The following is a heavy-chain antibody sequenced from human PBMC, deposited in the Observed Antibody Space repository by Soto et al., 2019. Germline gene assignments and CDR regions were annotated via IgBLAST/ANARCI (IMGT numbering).Heavy chain of an antibody. D-gene: IGHD3-16*01. Sequence: SETLSLTCAVYGGSFSGYYWSWIRQPPGKGLEWIGEINHSGSTNYSPSLKSRVTISVDTSKNQFSLKLSSVTAADTAVYYCARGGMITFGGAIDYWGQGTLVTVSS. V-gene: IGHV4-34*01. CDR3: ARGGMITFGGAIDY. CDR2: INHSGST. CDR1: GGSFSGYY. J-gene: IGHJ4*02.